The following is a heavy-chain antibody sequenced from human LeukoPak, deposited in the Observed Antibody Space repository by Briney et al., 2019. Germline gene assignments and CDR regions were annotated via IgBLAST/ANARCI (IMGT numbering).Heavy chain of an antibody. CDR2: IRYDGSNK. V-gene: IGHV3-30*02. D-gene: IGHD2-15*01. J-gene: IGHJ4*02. CDR1: GFTFSSYD. Sequence: GGSLRLSCAASGFTFSSYDMHWVRQAPGKGLEWVAFIRYDGSNKYYADSVKGRFTISRDNSKNTLYLQMNSLRAEDTAVYYCAKEGPLLGSPGPSAFDYWGQGNLVTVSS. CDR3: AKEGPLLGSPGPSAFDY.